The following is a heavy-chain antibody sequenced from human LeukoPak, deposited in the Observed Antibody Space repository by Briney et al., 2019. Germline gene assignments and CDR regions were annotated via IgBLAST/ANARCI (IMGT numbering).Heavy chain of an antibody. CDR1: GGSISSSSYY. D-gene: IGHD3-9*01. CDR2: IYYSGSS. Sequence: PSETLSLTCTVSGGSISSSSYYWGWLPQPPGQGLEWIGSIYYSGSSYYNPSLKSRVTISVDTSKNQFSLKLSSVTAADTAVYYCASVDWLFHRGDYWGQGTLVTVSS. CDR3: ASVDWLFHRGDY. V-gene: IGHV4-39*01. J-gene: IGHJ4*02.